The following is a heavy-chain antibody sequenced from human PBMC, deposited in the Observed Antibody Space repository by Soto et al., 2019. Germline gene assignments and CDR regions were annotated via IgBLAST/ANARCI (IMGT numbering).Heavy chain of an antibody. J-gene: IGHJ6*02. CDR3: ARETGRFLEWSNFYYYYYGMDV. Sequence: GGSLRLSCAVSGFTVSSNYMSWVRQAPGKGLEWVSVIYSGGSTYYADSVKGRFTISRDNSKNTLYLQMNSLRAEDTAVYYCARETGRFLEWSNFYYYYYGMDVWGQGTTVTVSS. CDR2: IYSGGST. V-gene: IGHV3-66*02. CDR1: GFTVSSNY. D-gene: IGHD3-3*01.